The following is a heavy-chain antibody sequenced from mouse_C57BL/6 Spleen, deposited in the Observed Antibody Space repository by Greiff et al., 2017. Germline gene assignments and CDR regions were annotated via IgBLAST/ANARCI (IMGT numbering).Heavy chain of an antibody. J-gene: IGHJ4*01. Sequence: VQLVESGPGLVQPSQSLSITCTVSGFSLTSYGVHWVRQSPGKGLEWLGVIWRGGSTDYNAAFMSRLSITKDNSKSQVFFKMNSLQADDTAIYYCAKNGGWLLRAMDYWGQGTSVTVSS. V-gene: IGHV2-5*01. CDR2: IWRGGST. CDR3: AKNGGWLLRAMDY. D-gene: IGHD2-3*01. CDR1: GFSLTSYG.